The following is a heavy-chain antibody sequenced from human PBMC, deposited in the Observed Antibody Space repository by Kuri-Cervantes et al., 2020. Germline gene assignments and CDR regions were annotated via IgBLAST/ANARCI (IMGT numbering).Heavy chain of an antibody. D-gene: IGHD6-13*01. Sequence: ASVKVSCKVSGYTLTELSMHWVRQAPGQGLEWMGGIIPIFGTANYAQKFQGRVTMTEDTSTDTAYMDLSSLRSEDTAKYYCAAAIAATLFDYWGQGTLVTVSS. CDR3: AAAIAATLFDY. J-gene: IGHJ4*02. V-gene: IGHV1-24*01. CDR1: GYTLTELS. CDR2: IIPIFGTA.